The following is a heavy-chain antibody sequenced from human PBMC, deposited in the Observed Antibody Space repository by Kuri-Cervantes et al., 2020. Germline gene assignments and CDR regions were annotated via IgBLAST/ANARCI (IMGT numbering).Heavy chain of an antibody. V-gene: IGHV4-38-2*01. D-gene: IGHD5-24*01. CDR2: VYQSGST. J-gene: IGHJ4*02. Sequence: ESLKISCAVSGYSLSSTYNWGWIRQRPGKGLEWIGSVYQSGSTYYNPSLWSRLTISLDTSKNQFSLTLNSVTAADTAVYYCASLDNYNFGHWGQGTLVTVSS. CDR3: ASLDNYNFGH. CDR1: GYSLSSTYN.